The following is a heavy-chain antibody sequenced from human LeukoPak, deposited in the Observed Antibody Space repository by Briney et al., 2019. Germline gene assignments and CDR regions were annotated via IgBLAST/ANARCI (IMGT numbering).Heavy chain of an antibody. CDR2: IYYSGST. V-gene: IGHV4-59*08. D-gene: IGHD6-13*01. CDR1: GGSISSYY. CDR3: ARHGTQYSSSWYAVGVFDP. Sequence: SETLSLTCTVSGGSISSYYWSWIRQPPGKGLEWIGYIYYSGSTNYNPSLKSRVTTSVDTSKNQFSLKLSSVTAADTAVYYCARHGTQYSSSWYAVGVFDPWGQGTLVTVSS. J-gene: IGHJ5*02.